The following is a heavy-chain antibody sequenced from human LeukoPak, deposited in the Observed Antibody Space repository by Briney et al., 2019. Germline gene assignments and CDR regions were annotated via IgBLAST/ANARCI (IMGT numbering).Heavy chain of an antibody. CDR3: ARVGRIAAAGTWGYYYYYYMDV. CDR2: INPSGGDT. V-gene: IGHV1-46*01. D-gene: IGHD6-13*01. CDR1: GYTFTGYY. Sequence: ASVKVSCKASGYTFTGYYMHWVRQAPGQGLEWMGIINPSGGDTSYAQKFHGRVTMTRDTSTRTVYMELSSLRFEDTAVYYCARVGRIAAAGTWGYYYYYYMDVWGKGTTVTVSS. J-gene: IGHJ6*03.